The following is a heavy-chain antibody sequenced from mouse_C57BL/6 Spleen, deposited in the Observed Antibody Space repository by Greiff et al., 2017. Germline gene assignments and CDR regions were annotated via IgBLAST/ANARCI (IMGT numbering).Heavy chain of an antibody. CDR1: GYTFTDYY. CDR2: INPYNGGT. CDR3: ARRKGYDVRYFDY. Sequence: EVQLQQSGPVLVKPGASVKMSCKASGYTFTDYYMNWVKQSHGKSLEWIGVINPYNGGTSYNQKFKGKATLTVDKSSSTAYMELNSLTSEDSAVYYCARRKGYDVRYFDYWGQGTTLTVSS. D-gene: IGHD2-2*01. J-gene: IGHJ2*01. V-gene: IGHV1-19*01.